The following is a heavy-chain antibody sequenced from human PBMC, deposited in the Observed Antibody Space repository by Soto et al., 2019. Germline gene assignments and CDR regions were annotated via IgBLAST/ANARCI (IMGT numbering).Heavy chain of an antibody. J-gene: IGHJ4*02. V-gene: IGHV4-30-4*01. Sequence: SETLSLTCTVSGGSINSGDYYWNWIRQPPGKGLEWIGYIYYSGSTYYNPSLKSRVTISIDTSKNQFSLKLSSVTAADTAVYYCARDGFFGRSGYFDYWGQGTLVTVSS. CDR2: IYYSGST. CDR1: GGSINSGDYY. D-gene: IGHD3-3*01. CDR3: ARDGFFGRSGYFDY.